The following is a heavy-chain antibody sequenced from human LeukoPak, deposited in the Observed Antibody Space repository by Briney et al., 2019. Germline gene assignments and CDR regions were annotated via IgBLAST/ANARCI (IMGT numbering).Heavy chain of an antibody. CDR1: GFTFSMYA. Sequence: PGASLRLSCAASGFTFSMYAMSWVRQAPGKGLEWVSGISDSGGKTYYADSVKGRFTISRDNSKNTLYLQMSSLRAEDTATYYCAKDHTLWSGAYYFDYWGQGALVTVSS. J-gene: IGHJ4*02. D-gene: IGHD3/OR15-3a*01. V-gene: IGHV3-23*01. CDR3: AKDHTLWSGAYYFDY. CDR2: ISDSGGKT.